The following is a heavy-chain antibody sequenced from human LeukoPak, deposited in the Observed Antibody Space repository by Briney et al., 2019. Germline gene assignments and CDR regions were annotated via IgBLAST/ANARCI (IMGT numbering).Heavy chain of an antibody. V-gene: IGHV4-39*01. J-gene: IGHJ5*02. Sequence: SETLSLTCTVSGGSISSGFYYWGWIRQPPGKGLEWIGSIYYSGTTYYNPSLKSRVTISVDTSRSQFALKLSPVTAAATALYYCSRHWGISGGDMNNWFDPWGQGTPVTVSA. CDR3: SRHWGISGGDMNNWFDP. CDR1: GGSISSGFYY. CDR2: IYYSGTT. D-gene: IGHD2-21*02.